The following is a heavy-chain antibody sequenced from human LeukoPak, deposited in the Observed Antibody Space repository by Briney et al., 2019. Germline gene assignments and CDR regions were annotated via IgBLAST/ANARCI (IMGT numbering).Heavy chain of an antibody. CDR2: INWNGGST. J-gene: IGHJ6*03. CDR3: ARRPYYGSGSYYLGYMDV. D-gene: IGHD3-10*01. Sequence: GGSLRLSCAASGFSFDDYTMSWVRQAPGKGLEWVSGINWNGGSTGYADSVKGRFTISRDNAKNSLYLQMNSLRAEDTALYHCARRPYYGSGSYYLGYMDVWGKGTTVTISS. CDR1: GFSFDDYT. V-gene: IGHV3-20*01.